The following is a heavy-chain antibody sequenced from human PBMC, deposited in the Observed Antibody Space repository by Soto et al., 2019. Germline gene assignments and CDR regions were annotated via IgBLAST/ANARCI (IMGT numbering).Heavy chain of an antibody. CDR1: GFTFSSYG. V-gene: IGHV3-30*18. CDR3: AKDWGIAVAGMTYGMDV. CDR2: ISYDGSNK. D-gene: IGHD6-13*01. J-gene: IGHJ6*02. Sequence: GGSLRLSCAASGFTFSSYGMHWVRQAPGKGLEWVAVISYDGSNKYYADSVKGRFTISRDNSKNTLYLQMNSLRAEDTAVYYCAKDWGIAVAGMTYGMDVWGQGTTVTVSS.